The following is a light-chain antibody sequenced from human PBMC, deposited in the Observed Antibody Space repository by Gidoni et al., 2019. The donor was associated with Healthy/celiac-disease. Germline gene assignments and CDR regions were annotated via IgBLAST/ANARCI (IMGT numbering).Light chain of an antibody. CDR1: QSVSSY. V-gene: IGKV3-11*01. CDR3: QQRSNWPPGPWT. Sequence: EIVLTQSQATLSLSPGERATLSCRASQSVSSYLAWYQQKPGQAPRLLIYDASNRATGIPARFSGSGSGTDFTLTISSLEPEDFAVYYCQQRSNWPPGPWTFGQGTKVEIK. CDR2: DAS. J-gene: IGKJ1*01.